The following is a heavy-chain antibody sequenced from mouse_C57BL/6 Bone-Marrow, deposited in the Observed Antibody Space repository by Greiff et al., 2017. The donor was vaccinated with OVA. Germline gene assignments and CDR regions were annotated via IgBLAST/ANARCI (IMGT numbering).Heavy chain of an antibody. Sequence: EVKVVESGGGLVQPGGSLKLSCAASGFTFSDYYMYWVRQTPEKRLEWVAYISNGGGSTYYPDTVKGRFTISRDNAKNTLYLQRSRLKSEDTAMYYCARRTAQAFAMDYWGQGTSVTVSS. D-gene: IGHD3-2*02. CDR2: ISNGGGST. J-gene: IGHJ4*01. CDR3: ARRTAQAFAMDY. CDR1: GFTFSDYY. V-gene: IGHV5-12*01.